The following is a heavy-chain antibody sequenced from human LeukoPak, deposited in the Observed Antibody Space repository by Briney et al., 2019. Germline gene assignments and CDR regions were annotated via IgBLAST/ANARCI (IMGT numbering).Heavy chain of an antibody. Sequence: GGSLRLSCAASGFTFSSYGMHWVRQAPGKGLEWVAVISYDGSNKYYADSAKGRFTISRDNSKNTLYLQMNSLGAEDTAVYYCAKQVGSAGSDAFDIWGQGTMVTVSS. V-gene: IGHV3-30*18. D-gene: IGHD6-13*01. CDR2: ISYDGSNK. J-gene: IGHJ3*02. CDR3: AKQVGSAGSDAFDI. CDR1: GFTFSSYG.